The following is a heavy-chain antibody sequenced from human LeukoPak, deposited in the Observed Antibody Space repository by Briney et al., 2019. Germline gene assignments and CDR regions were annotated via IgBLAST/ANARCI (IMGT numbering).Heavy chain of an antibody. CDR3: ARGSGGFDY. CDR2: INNPGTGT. J-gene: IGHJ4*02. V-gene: IGHV3-74*01. CDR1: GFTFSSYW. Sequence: PGGSLRLSCEASGFTFSSYWMHWVRQVPGKGLVWVAHINNPGTGTPYADAVKGRFTISRDNAKNTLYLQMNSLRADDTAIYYCARGSGGFDYWGQGTLITVSS. D-gene: IGHD3-3*01.